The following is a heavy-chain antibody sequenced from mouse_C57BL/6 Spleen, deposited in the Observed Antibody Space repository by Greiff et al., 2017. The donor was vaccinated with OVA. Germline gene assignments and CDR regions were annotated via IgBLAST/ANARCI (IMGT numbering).Heavy chain of an antibody. D-gene: IGHD1-1*01. CDR2: IRSKSSNYAT. CDR1: GFTFNTYA. V-gene: IGHV10-3*01. J-gene: IGHJ2*01. CDR3: VRDYYYGSSSYFDY. Sequence: EVQGVESGGGLVQPKGSLKLSCAASGFTFNTYAMHWVRQAPGKGLEWVARIRSKSSNYATYYADSVKDRFTISRDDSQSMLYLQMNNLKTEDTAMYYCVRDYYYGSSSYFDYWGQGTTLTVSS.